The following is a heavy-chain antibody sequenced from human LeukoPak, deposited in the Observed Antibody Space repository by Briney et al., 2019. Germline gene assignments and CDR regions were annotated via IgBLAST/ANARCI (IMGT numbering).Heavy chain of an antibody. CDR2: IYPGDSDT. J-gene: IGHJ4*02. V-gene: IGHV5-51*01. Sequence: ASVKVSCKASGGTFSSYAISWVRQAPGQGLEWMGIIYPGDSDTRYSPSFQGQVTISADKSISTAYLQWSSLKASDTAMYYCARRSITSFDFWGQGTLVTVSS. CDR1: GGTFSSYA. CDR3: ARRSITSFDF. D-gene: IGHD3-10*01.